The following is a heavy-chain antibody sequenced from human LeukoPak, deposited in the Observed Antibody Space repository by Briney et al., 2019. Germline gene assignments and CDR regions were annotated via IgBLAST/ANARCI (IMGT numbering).Heavy chain of an antibody. J-gene: IGHJ4*02. Sequence: ASETLSLTCAVSGGSIGSSEWWSWVRQPSGKGLEWIGEISLRGYTNYKPSLNSRVTISADQSRNQLSLKLTSVTAADTAIYYCANNWGYRQGLWGQGILVTVSS. D-gene: IGHD7-27*01. CDR3: ANNWGYRQGL. V-gene: IGHV4-4*02. CDR1: GGSIGSSEW. CDR2: ISLRGYT.